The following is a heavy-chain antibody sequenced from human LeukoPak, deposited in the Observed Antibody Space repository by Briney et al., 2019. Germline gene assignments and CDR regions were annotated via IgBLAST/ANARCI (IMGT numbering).Heavy chain of an antibody. J-gene: IGHJ6*03. CDR2: ISGSGGST. D-gene: IGHD3-10*01. V-gene: IGHV3-23*01. Sequence: GGSLRLSCAASGFTFSSYDMSWDRQAPGKGLEWVSGISGSGGSTYYADSVKGRFTISRDNSKNTLYLQMNSLRAEDTAVYYCAKFMGSGSYELYYYYYYYMDVWGKGTTVTVSS. CDR3: AKFMGSGSYELYYYYYYYMDV. CDR1: GFTFSSYD.